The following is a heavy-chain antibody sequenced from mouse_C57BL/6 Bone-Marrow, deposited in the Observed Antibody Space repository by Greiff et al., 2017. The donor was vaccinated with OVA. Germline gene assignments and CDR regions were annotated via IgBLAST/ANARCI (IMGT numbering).Heavy chain of an antibody. CDR2: INPNNGGT. V-gene: IGHV1-18*01. CDR3: AREGYYYGSSYEYYYAMDY. CDR1: GYTFTDYN. Sequence: VQLKESGPELVKPGASVKIPCKASGYTFTDYNMDWVKQSHGKSLEWIGDINPNNGGTIYNQKFKGKATLTVDKSSSTAYMELRSLTSEDTAVYYCAREGYYYGSSYEYYYAMDYWGQGTSVTVSS. J-gene: IGHJ4*01. D-gene: IGHD1-1*01.